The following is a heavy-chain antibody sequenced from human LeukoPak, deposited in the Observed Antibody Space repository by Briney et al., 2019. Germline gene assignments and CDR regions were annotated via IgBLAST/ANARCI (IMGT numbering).Heavy chain of an antibody. Sequence: ASVKVSCKASGYTFTDYYIHWVRQAPGQGLQWMGWINPNSGGADYAQNFQGRVTMTRDTSTSAIYMQLIWLRSDDTAVYYCARAAYGNNPTHFDYWGQGTLVTVSS. J-gene: IGHJ4*02. CDR3: ARAAYGNNPTHFDY. CDR2: INPNSGGA. D-gene: IGHD4-11*01. CDR1: GYTFTDYY. V-gene: IGHV1-2*02.